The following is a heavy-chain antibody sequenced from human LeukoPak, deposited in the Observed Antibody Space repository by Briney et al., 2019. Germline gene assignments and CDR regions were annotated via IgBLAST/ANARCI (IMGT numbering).Heavy chain of an antibody. D-gene: IGHD6-13*01. Sequence: GGSLRLSCAASGFTFSSYWMSWVRQAPGKGLEWVSSISSSSSYIYYADSVKGRFTISRDNAKNSLYLQMNSLRAEDTAVYYCARDRDIAAAGLNFDYWGQGTLVTVSS. CDR3: ARDRDIAAAGLNFDY. V-gene: IGHV3-21*01. CDR1: GFTFSSYW. CDR2: ISSSSSYI. J-gene: IGHJ4*02.